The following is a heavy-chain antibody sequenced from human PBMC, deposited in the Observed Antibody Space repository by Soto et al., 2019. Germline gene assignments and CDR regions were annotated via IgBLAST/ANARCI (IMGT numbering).Heavy chain of an antibody. V-gene: IGHV3-9*01. Sequence: GGSLRLSCAASGFTFDDYAMHWVRQAPGKGLEWVSGISWNSGSIGYADSVKGRFTISRDNAKNSLYLQMNSLRAEDTALYYCAKEGYGYYFDYWGQGTRVTVAS. CDR1: GFTFDDYA. J-gene: IGHJ4*02. D-gene: IGHD5-18*01. CDR2: ISWNSGSI. CDR3: AKEGYGYYFDY.